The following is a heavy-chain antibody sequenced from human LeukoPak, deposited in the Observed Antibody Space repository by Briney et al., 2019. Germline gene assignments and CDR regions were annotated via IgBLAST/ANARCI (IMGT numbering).Heavy chain of an antibody. CDR3: PRQADYNVLTGYHKGHLDY. CDR1: GYSFTSYW. Sequence: SGESLKISCKGSGYSFTSYWIGWVRQMPGKGLEWMGIIYPGDSDTRYSPSFQGQVTISADKSVTTAYLQWSSLQASDTAMYYCPRQADYNVLTGYHKGHLDYWGQGTLVTVSS. CDR2: IYPGDSDT. D-gene: IGHD3-9*01. J-gene: IGHJ4*02. V-gene: IGHV5-51*01.